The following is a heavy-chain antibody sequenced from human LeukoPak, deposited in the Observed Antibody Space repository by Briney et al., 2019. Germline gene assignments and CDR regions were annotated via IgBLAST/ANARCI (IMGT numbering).Heavy chain of an antibody. CDR1: GFPFSGNA. Sequence: PGGSLRLSCTASGFPFSGNAMHWVRQAPGKGLEWVAFIRYDGGDIFYADSLKGRFTISRDNSKNTLCLQMGSLRPEDTAVYYCARLRAVDRYFDYWGQGTLVTVSS. CDR2: IRYDGGDI. D-gene: IGHD4-17*01. CDR3: ARLRAVDRYFDY. V-gene: IGHV3-30*02. J-gene: IGHJ4*02.